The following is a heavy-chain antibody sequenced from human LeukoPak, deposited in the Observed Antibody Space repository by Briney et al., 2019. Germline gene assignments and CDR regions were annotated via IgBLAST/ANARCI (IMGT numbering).Heavy chain of an antibody. CDR3: ARESIAVAGAPFYY. Sequence: GGSLRLSCAASGFTFSSYEMNWVRQAPGKGLEWVSYISSGSTKYNADSVKGRFTISRHNAKNSLYLQMNSLRAEDTAVYYCARESIAVAGAPFYYWGQGTLVTVSS. CDR2: ISSGSTK. D-gene: IGHD6-19*01. V-gene: IGHV3-48*03. CDR1: GFTFSSYE. J-gene: IGHJ4*02.